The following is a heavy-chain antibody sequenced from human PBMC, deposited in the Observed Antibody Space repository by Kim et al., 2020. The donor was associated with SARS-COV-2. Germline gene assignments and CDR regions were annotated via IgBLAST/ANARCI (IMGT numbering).Heavy chain of an antibody. CDR3: ANRLGGWGAFDI. CDR1: GFTLSNSA. D-gene: IGHD3-16*01. Sequence: GGSLRLSCAGSGFTLSNSAMSWIRQGPGKGLEWVSTLSHSDGNTFYADSVKGRFSISRDTSKNTLYLQMNSLTVDDTAVYFCANRLGGWGAFDIWGQGTMVTVSS. V-gene: IGHV3-23*01. CDR2: LSHSDGNT. J-gene: IGHJ3*02.